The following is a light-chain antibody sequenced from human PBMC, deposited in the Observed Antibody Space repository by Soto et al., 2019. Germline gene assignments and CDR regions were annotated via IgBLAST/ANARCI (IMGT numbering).Light chain of an antibody. CDR3: QQYGNSPMT. Sequence: DTVLTQSTGTLSLSPGERATLSCRASQFVSSGYFAWYQQKPGQAPRLLIYEASTRATGTPDRFSGSGSGTEFTLTISRLEPEDFAVYLCQQYGNSPMTFGQGTRLEIK. J-gene: IGKJ5*01. CDR1: QFVSSGY. V-gene: IGKV3-20*01. CDR2: EAS.